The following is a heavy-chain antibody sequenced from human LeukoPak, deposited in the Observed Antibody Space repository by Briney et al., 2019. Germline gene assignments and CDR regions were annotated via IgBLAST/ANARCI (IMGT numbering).Heavy chain of an antibody. Sequence: GESLKISCKGSGYSFKIYAISWVRPAPGQGLEWMGWISTYDGDTNYAQKVQGRVTMTTDTSTSTAYMELRSLRSDDTAVYYCVRDLGPRGIISPQGYWGQGTLVTVSS. D-gene: IGHD5-24*01. J-gene: IGHJ4*02. CDR2: ISTYDGDT. V-gene: IGHV1-18*01. CDR3: VRDLGPRGIISPQGY. CDR1: GYSFKIYA.